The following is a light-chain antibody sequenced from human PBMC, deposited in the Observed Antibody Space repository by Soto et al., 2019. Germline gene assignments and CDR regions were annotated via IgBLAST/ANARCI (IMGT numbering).Light chain of an antibody. V-gene: IGKV1-27*01. CDR2: AAS. Sequence: DIQMTQSPSSLSASVGDRVTITCRASQGISNYLAWYQQKPGKVPKLLIYAASTLQSGVPCRFSGSGSGTDFTLTISSLQPEDVATYYCQKYNSAPSFGGGTKVEIK. CDR3: QKYNSAPS. CDR1: QGISNY. J-gene: IGKJ4*01.